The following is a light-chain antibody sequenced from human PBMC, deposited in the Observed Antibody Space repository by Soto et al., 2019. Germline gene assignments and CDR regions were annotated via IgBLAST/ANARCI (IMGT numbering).Light chain of an antibody. CDR1: SSDVGGYNY. V-gene: IGLV2-8*01. J-gene: IGLJ1*01. Sequence: QSVLTQPPSASGSPGQSVTISCTGTSSDVGGYNYVSWYRQHPGKAPKLMIYEVSKRPSGVPDRFSGSKSGNTASLTVSGLQAEDEADYYCSSYAGSNNSLYVLGTGTKVTVL. CDR3: SSYAGSNNSLYV. CDR2: EVS.